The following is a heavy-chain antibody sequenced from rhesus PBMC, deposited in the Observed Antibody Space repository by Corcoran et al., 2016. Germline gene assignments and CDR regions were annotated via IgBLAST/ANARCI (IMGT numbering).Heavy chain of an antibody. J-gene: IGHJ4*01. CDR2: ISGSSGST. CDR3: ARPPYGSSYTDY. D-gene: IGHD4-29*01. CDR1: GYSISSGYY. V-gene: IGHV4-99*01. Sequence: QVQLQESGPGLVKPSETLSLTCAVSGYSISSGYYWGWIRQPPGKGLEYIGYISGSSGSTYYNPSLKSRVTISKDPSKNQFSLKLSSVTAADTAVYYCARPPYGSSYTDYWGQGVLVTVSS.